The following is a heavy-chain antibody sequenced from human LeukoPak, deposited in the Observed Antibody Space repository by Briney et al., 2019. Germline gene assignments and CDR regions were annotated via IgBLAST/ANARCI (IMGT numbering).Heavy chain of an antibody. CDR1: GGSISSGSYY. V-gene: IGHV4-61*02. CDR2: IYTSGYT. D-gene: IGHD6-6*01. Sequence: SETLSLTCTVSGGSISSGSYYWSWIRQPAGKGLEWIGRIYTSGYTNYNPSLKSRVTISVDTSKNQFSLKLGSATAADTAVYYCAREQGVLDYWGQGALVTVSS. CDR3: AREQGVLDY. J-gene: IGHJ4*02.